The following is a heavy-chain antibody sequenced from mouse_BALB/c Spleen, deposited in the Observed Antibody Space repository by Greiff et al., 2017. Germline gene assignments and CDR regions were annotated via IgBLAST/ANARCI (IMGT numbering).Heavy chain of an antibody. J-gene: IGHJ3*01. CDR3: ASGGSLAWFAY. D-gene: IGHD6-1*01. CDR1: GFSLTSYG. V-gene: IGHV2-9*02. Sequence: VQLVESGPGLVAPSQSLSITCTVSGFSLTSYGVHWVRQPPGKGLEWLGVIWAGGSTNYNSALMSRLSISKDNSKSQVFLKMNSLQTDDTAMYYCASGGSLAWFAYWGQGTLVTVSA. CDR2: IWAGGST.